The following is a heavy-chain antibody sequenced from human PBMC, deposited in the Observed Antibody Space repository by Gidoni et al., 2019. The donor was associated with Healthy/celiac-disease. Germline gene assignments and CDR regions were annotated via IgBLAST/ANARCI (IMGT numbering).Heavy chain of an antibody. J-gene: IGHJ3*02. CDR3: ARAMTLDAFDI. CDR1: GGSISSYY. Sequence: VQLQESGPGLVKPSETLSLDATISGGSISSYYWSWIRQPPGKGLEWIGYIYYSGSTNYHPSLKSRVTISVDTSKNQFSLKLSSVTAADTAVYYCARAMTLDAFDIWGQGTMVTVSS. V-gene: IGHV4-59*01. CDR2: IYYSGST.